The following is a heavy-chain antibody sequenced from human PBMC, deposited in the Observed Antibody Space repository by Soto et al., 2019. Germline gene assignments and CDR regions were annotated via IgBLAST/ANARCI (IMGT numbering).Heavy chain of an antibody. CDR2: INAGNGNT. CDR3: ARAELGYYYDSSGSNWFGP. D-gene: IGHD3-22*01. Sequence: GASVKLSCKASGYTFTSYAMHWVRQAPGQRLEWMGWINAGNGNTKYSQKFQGRVTITRDTSASTAYMELSSLRSEDTAVYYCARAELGYYYDSSGSNWFGPWGQGTLVTVSS. CDR1: GYTFTSYA. V-gene: IGHV1-3*01. J-gene: IGHJ5*02.